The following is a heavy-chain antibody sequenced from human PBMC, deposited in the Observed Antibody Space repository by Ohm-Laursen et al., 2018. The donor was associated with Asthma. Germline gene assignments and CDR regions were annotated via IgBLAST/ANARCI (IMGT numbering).Heavy chain of an antibody. CDR1: GSTFSDYG. V-gene: IGHV3-64D*08. J-gene: IGHJ4*02. CDR3: VKNLRGVWSGFSN. D-gene: IGHD3-3*01. CDR2: ISSDGGST. Sequence: SLRLSCAASGSTFSDYGMHWVRQAPGKGLEYVSTISSDGGSTYYAYSVKGRFTISRDNSKNTLYLQMSSLRAEDTAIYYCVKNLRGVWSGFSNWGQGNLVTVSS.